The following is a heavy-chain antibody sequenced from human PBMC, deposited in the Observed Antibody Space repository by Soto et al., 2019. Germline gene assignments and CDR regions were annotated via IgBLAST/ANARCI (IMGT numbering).Heavy chain of an antibody. CDR3: ARRECSGNSCSSGAFDI. V-gene: IGHV5-51*01. J-gene: IGHJ3*02. CDR2: IYPGDSDI. CDR1: VYSFTSYW. Sequence: GQSLKSSCKRSVYSFTSYWIVWVLQKPVKGLDWMGIIYPGDSDIRYSPSFQGQVTISADKSISTAYLQWSSLKASDTAMYYCARRECSGNSCSSGAFDIWGQGTMVTVSS. D-gene: IGHD2-15*01.